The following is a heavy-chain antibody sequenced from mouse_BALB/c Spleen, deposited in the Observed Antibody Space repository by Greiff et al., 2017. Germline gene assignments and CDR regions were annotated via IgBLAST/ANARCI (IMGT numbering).Heavy chain of an antibody. V-gene: IGHV3-2*02. Sequence: EVQLVESGPGLVKPSQSLSLTCTVTGYSITSDYAWNWIRQFPGNKLEWMGYISYSGSTSYNPSLKSRISITRDTSKNQFFLQLNSVTTEDTATYYCARWAGVYAMDYWGQGTSVTVSS. CDR1: GYSITSDYA. J-gene: IGHJ4*01. CDR3: ARWAGVYAMDY. D-gene: IGHD3-3*01. CDR2: ISYSGST.